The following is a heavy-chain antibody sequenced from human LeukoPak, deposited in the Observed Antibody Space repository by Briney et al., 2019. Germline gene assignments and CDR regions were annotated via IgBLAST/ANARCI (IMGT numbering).Heavy chain of an antibody. V-gene: IGHV3-23*01. J-gene: IGHJ4*02. Sequence: GGSLRLSCAASGFTFSSYAMSWVRQAPGKGLEWVSAICGSGGSTYYADSVKGRFTISRDNSKNTLYLQMNSLRAEDTAVYYCAKVVITMVRGVINRGPFDYWGQGTLVTVSS. CDR1: GFTFSSYA. CDR2: ICGSGGST. D-gene: IGHD3-10*01. CDR3: AKVVITMVRGVINRGPFDY.